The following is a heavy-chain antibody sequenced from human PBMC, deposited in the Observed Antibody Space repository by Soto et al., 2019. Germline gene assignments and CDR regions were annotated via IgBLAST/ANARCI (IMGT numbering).Heavy chain of an antibody. CDR3: ARQKKRGVWLFDF. J-gene: IGHJ4*02. CDR1: GFTFSSYA. Sequence: QVQLVESGGGVVQPGRSLRLSCAASGFTFSSYALHWVRQAPGKGLDWVAVISSDVNYKYYADSVKGRFTIYRDNSKNPLYLQMKSLRAEDTAVYYGARQKKRGVWLFDFWGQGTLVTVSS. V-gene: IGHV3-30-3*01. CDR2: ISSDVNYK. D-gene: IGHD5-12*01.